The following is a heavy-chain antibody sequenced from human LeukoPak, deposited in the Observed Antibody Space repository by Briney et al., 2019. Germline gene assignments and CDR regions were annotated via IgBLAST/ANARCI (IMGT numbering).Heavy chain of an antibody. CDR1: GGSFSGYY. J-gene: IGHJ3*02. Sequence: KPSETLSLTCAVYGGSFSGYYWSWIRQPPRKGLEWIGEINHSGSTNYNPSLKSRVTISVDTSKNQFSLKLSSVTAADTAVYYCARGTISRHSAFDIWGQGTMVTVSS. D-gene: IGHD5-24*01. V-gene: IGHV4-34*01. CDR3: ARGTISRHSAFDI. CDR2: INHSGST.